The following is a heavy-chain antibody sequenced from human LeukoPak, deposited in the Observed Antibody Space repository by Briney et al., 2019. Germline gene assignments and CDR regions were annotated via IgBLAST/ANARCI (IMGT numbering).Heavy chain of an antibody. CDR3: ARDQEQQLVPPHYYHYMDV. CDR1: GYTFTSYY. Sequence: GASVKVSCKASGYTFTSYYMHWVRQAPGQGLEWMGIINPSGGSTSYAQKFQGRVTMTRDTSTSTVYMELSSLRSEDTAVYYCARDQEQQLVPPHYYHYMDVWGKGTTVTVSS. V-gene: IGHV1-46*01. J-gene: IGHJ6*03. D-gene: IGHD6-13*01. CDR2: INPSGGST.